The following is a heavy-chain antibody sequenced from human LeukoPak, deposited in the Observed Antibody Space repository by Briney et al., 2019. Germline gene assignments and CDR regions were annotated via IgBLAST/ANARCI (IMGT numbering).Heavy chain of an antibody. CDR3: ARDLAPYCTNGVYGFDP. Sequence: PSETLSLTCTVSGGSISSYYWSWIRQPPGKGLEWIGYIYYSGSTNYNPSLKSRVTISVDTSKNQFSLKLSSVTAADTAVYYCARDLAPYCTNGVYGFDPWGQGTLVTVSS. J-gene: IGHJ5*02. V-gene: IGHV4-59*01. CDR2: IYYSGST. D-gene: IGHD2-8*01. CDR1: GGSISSYY.